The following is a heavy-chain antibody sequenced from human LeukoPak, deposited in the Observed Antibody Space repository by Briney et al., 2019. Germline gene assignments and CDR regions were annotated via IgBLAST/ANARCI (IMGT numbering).Heavy chain of an antibody. CDR3: ARGDYASNSGFDY. CDR1: GDTVSSNIAA. Sequence: SQTLSLTCAIPGDTVSSNIAAWNWIRQSPSRGLEWLGRTYYRSKWNNDYAVSVKSRISINPDTSKNQFSLQLNSVTPEDTAVYYCARGDYASNSGFDYWGQGTLVTVSS. D-gene: IGHD4-17*01. J-gene: IGHJ4*02. V-gene: IGHV6-1*01. CDR2: TYYRSKWNN.